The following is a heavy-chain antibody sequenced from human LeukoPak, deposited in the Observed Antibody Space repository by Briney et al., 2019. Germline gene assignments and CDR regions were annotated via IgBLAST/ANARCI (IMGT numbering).Heavy chain of an antibody. CDR3: ARDRGGVGAHY. CDR2: ISSSSSYI. J-gene: IGHJ4*02. Sequence: GGSLRLSCAASGFTFSNYDMNWVRQAPGKGLEWVSSISSSSSYIYYADSVKGRFTISRDNAKNSLYLQMNSLRAEDTAVYYCARDRGGVGAHYWGQGTLVTVSS. CDR1: GFTFSNYD. V-gene: IGHV3-21*01. D-gene: IGHD1-26*01.